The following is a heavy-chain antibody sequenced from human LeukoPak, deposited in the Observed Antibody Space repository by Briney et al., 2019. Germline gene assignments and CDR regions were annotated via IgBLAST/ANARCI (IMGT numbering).Heavy chain of an antibody. CDR1: GFTFSSYW. V-gene: IGHV3-7*01. J-gene: IGHJ6*02. D-gene: IGHD3-3*01. Sequence: GGSLRLSCAASGFTFSSYWMSWVRQAPGKGLEWVANIKQDGSEKYYVDSVKGRFTISRDNAKNPLYLQMNSLRAEGTAVYYCARVPYDFWSADYYYYGMDVWGQGTTVTVSS. CDR2: IKQDGSEK. CDR3: ARVPYDFWSADYYYYGMDV.